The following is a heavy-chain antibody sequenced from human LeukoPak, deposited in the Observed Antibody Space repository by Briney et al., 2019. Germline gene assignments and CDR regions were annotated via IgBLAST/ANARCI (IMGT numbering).Heavy chain of an antibody. J-gene: IGHJ4*02. CDR2: INTNTGNP. CDR3: AREGPYYDFWSGHPPYYFDY. Sequence: ASVKVSCKASGYTFTSYGISWVRQAPGQGLEWMGWINTNTGNPTYAQGFTGRFVFSLDTSVSTAYLQISSLKAEDTAVYYCAREGPYYDFWSGHPPYYFDYWGQGTLVTVSS. CDR1: GYTFTSYG. V-gene: IGHV7-4-1*02. D-gene: IGHD3-3*01.